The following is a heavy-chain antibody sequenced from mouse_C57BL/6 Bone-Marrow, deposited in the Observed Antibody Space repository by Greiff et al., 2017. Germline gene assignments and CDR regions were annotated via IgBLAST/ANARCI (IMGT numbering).Heavy chain of an antibody. V-gene: IGHV14-2*01. Sequence: VQLQQSGAELVKPGASVKLSCTASGFNFTDYYIHWVKQRPEQGLEWIGRIDPEDGETKYAPKFQDKATITADTSSNTAYLQLSSLTSEDTAVYYCTKSLYYYGTNYWGQGTTLTVSS. J-gene: IGHJ2*01. CDR1: GFNFTDYY. CDR3: TKSLYYYGTNY. CDR2: IDPEDGET. D-gene: IGHD1-1*01.